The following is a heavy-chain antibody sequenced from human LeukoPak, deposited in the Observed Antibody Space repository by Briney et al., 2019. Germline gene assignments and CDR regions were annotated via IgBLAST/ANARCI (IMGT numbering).Heavy chain of an antibody. V-gene: IGHV1-69*13. CDR1: GGTFSSYA. J-gene: IGHJ4*02. CDR3: ARDCSGGSCSPLGY. D-gene: IGHD2-15*01. CDR2: IIPIFGTA. Sequence: GASVKVSCKASGGTFSSYAISWVRQAPGQGLEWMGGIIPIFGTANYAQKFQGRVTITADESTSTAYMELSSLRSEDTAVYYCARDCSGGSCSPLGYWGQGTLVTVSS.